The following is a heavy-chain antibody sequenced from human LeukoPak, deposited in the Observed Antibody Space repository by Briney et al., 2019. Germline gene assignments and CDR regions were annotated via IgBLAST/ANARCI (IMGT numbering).Heavy chain of an antibody. CDR2: INHSGST. V-gene: IGHV4-34*01. J-gene: IGHJ4*02. CDR3: AREYSSSSSVEFDY. D-gene: IGHD6-6*01. CDR1: GGSFSGYY. Sequence: SETLSLTCAVYGGSFSGYYWSWIRQPPGKGLEWIGEINHSGSTYYNPSLKSRVTISVDTSKNQFSLKLSSVTAADTAVYYCAREYSSSSSVEFDYWGQGTLVTVSS.